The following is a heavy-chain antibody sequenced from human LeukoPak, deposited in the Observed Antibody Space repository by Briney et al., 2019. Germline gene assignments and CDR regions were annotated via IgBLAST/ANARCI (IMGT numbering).Heavy chain of an antibody. CDR1: GFTFSSYA. CDR2: ISGSGGST. Sequence: GGSLRLSCAASGFTFSSYAMSWVRQAPGKGLEWVSAISGSGGSTYYADSVKGRFTISRDNSKNTLYLQMNSLRAEDTAVYYCARAGGVVIPTTSDYWGQGTLVTVSS. V-gene: IGHV3-23*01. J-gene: IGHJ4*02. CDR3: ARAGGVVIPTTSDY. D-gene: IGHD3-3*01.